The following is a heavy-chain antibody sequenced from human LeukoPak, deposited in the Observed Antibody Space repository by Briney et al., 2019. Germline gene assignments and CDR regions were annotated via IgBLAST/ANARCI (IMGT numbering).Heavy chain of an antibody. V-gene: IGHV3-7*01. J-gene: IGHJ3*02. Sequence: GGSLRLSCAASGFTFSSYWMSWVRQAPGKGLEWVANIKQDGSEKYYVDSVKGRFTISRDNAKNSLYLQMNSLRAEDTAVYYCARDRTYVFGIKDAFDIWGQGTMVTVSS. CDR3: ARDRTYVFGIKDAFDI. CDR1: GFTFSSYW. CDR2: IKQDGSEK. D-gene: IGHD3-3*01.